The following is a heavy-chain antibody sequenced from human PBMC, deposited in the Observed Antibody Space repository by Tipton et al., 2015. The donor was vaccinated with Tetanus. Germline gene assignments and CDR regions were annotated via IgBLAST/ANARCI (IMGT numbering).Heavy chain of an antibody. D-gene: IGHD1-1*01. CDR3: ARTQPIGWYFDL. CDR1: GGSINSGAYC. V-gene: IGHV4-31*11. CDR2: ISSGGRT. Sequence: TLSLTCAISGGSINSGAYCWSWIRQHPGKGLESIGCISSGGRTFYNPSLTSRVTISVDTSKNQFSPKLSSVTAADTAVYYCARTQPIGWYFDLWGRGTLLTVSS. J-gene: IGHJ2*01.